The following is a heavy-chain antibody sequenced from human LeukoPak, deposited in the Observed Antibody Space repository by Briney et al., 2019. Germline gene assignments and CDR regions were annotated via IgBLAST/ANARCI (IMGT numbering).Heavy chain of an antibody. CDR2: IQNDGSNK. Sequence: PGGSLRLSCAASGFTFVTYGIHWVRQAPGKGLEWVAFIQNDGSNKYYADSVKGRFTVSRDNSKNTVYMQVSSLRAADTAVYYCALGGLQLWLWGFDYWGQGTLVTVSA. J-gene: IGHJ4*02. D-gene: IGHD5-18*01. CDR1: GFTFVTYG. CDR3: ALGGLQLWLWGFDY. V-gene: IGHV3-30*02.